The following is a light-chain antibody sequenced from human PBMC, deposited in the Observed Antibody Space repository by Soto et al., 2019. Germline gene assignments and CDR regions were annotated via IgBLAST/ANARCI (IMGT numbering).Light chain of an antibody. CDR2: DAS. V-gene: IGKV3-11*01. CDR1: QSVSGY. J-gene: IGKJ1*01. CDR3: LQYHYWPWT. Sequence: EIVLTQSPATLSLSPWERATLSCRASQSVSGYLAWYQQKPGQAPRLLIYDASNRATGIPARFSGSGSGTDFTLTISSLEPEDLGVYYCLQYHYWPWTFGQGTKVDI.